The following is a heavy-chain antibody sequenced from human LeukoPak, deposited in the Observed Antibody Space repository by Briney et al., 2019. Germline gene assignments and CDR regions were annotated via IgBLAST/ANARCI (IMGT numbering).Heavy chain of an antibody. Sequence: SETLSLTCTVSGGSISGSSYYWGWIRQPPGKGLEWIGSIYYSGSTYYNPSLKSRVTISVDTSKNQFSLKLSSVTAADTAVYYCARVPLGLIVVVPAASDYWFDPWGQGTLVTVSS. CDR3: ARVPLGLIVVVPAASDYWFDP. CDR2: IYYSGST. V-gene: IGHV4-39*07. D-gene: IGHD2-2*01. J-gene: IGHJ5*02. CDR1: GGSISGSSYY.